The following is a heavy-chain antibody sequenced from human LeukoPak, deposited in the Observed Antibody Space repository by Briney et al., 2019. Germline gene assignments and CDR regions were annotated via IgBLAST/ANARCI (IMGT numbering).Heavy chain of an antibody. CDR1: GFIFRSYT. CDR2: ISASGRDT. J-gene: IGHJ4*02. V-gene: IGHV3-23*01. CDR3: AKDEFGSGWYGGFVE. Sequence: GGSLRLSCAAPGFIFRSYTMTWARQAPGKGLEWVSAISASGRDTYYADSVKGRFNISRDNSKSTLYLQMNSLRAEDTALYYCAKDEFGSGWYGGFVEWGEGAPVTVSS. D-gene: IGHD6-19*01.